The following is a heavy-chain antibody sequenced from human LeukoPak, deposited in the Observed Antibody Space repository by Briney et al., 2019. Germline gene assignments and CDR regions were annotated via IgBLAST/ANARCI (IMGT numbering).Heavy chain of an antibody. J-gene: IGHJ6*02. CDR3: ARNQQLGGHSYYYYGMDV. CDR1: GFTFSSYA. V-gene: IGHV3-23*01. D-gene: IGHD3-16*01. Sequence: GGSLRLSCAASGFTFSSYAMSWARQAPGKGLEWVSGISGGGVTTYYADSVKGRFTISRDNSKNTLYLQMYSLRADDTAIYYCARNQQLGGHSYYYYGMDVWGQGTTVTVSS. CDR2: ISGGGVTT.